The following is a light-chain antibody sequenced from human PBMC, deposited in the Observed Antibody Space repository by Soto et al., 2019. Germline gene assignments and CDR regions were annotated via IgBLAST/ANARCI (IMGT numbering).Light chain of an antibody. V-gene: IGKV3-20*01. CDR2: GAS. Sequence: IVLTQSPGTVSLSPGERATLSCRASQSVSNNYLAWYQQKPGQAPRLLIYGASKRATGIPDRFSGSGSGTDFTLTSSRLEPEDFAVYYCLQSVSSGTFAQGTKVDIK. CDR3: LQSVSSGT. CDR1: QSVSNNY. J-gene: IGKJ1*01.